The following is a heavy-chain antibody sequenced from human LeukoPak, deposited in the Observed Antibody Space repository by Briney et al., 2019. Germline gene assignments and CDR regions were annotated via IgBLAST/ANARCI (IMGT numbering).Heavy chain of an antibody. J-gene: IGHJ4*02. CDR1: GFSLGNYG. D-gene: IGHD3-10*01. V-gene: IGHV3-21*01. Sequence: GGSLSLSCAASGFSLGNYGMNWVRQAPGKGLEWVSSISSSSSYIYYADSVKGRFTISRDNAKNSLYLQMNSLRAEDTAVYYCARENHSGFECYFDYWGQGTLVTVSS. CDR3: ARENHSGFECYFDY. CDR2: ISSSSSYI.